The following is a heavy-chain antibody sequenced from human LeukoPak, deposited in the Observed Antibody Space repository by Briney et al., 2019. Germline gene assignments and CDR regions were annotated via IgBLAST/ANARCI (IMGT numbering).Heavy chain of an antibody. CDR2: IKQDGSEK. Sequence: GGSLRLFCAASGFTFSSYWMSWVRQAPGKGLEWVANIKQDGSEKYYVDSVKGRFTISRDNAKNSLYLQMNSLRAEDTAVYYCARDGYCSGGSCYGGDYWGQGTLVTVSS. CDR3: ARDGYCSGGSCYGGDY. J-gene: IGHJ4*02. CDR1: GFTFSSYW. D-gene: IGHD2-15*01. V-gene: IGHV3-7*01.